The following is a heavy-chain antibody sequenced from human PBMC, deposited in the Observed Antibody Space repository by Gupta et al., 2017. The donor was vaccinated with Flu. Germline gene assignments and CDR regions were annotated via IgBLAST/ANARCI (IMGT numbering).Heavy chain of an antibody. V-gene: IGHV3-23*01. CDR2: ISGNGDIT. Sequence: EVQLLESGGGLVQPGESLRLSCVGSGFTFSNHDINWVRQVPGKGLEWFYAISGNGDITDSRDSVKDRFTISRDNSKNTVFLHMTNLRVEDTAVYFCAKSKYSSGWYDYWGQGTLVTVSS. J-gene: IGHJ4*02. CDR1: GFTFSNHD. CDR3: AKSKYSSGWYDY. D-gene: IGHD6-19*01.